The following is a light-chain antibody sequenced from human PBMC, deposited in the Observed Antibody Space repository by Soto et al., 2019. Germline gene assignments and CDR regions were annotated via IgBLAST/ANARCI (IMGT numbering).Light chain of an antibody. CDR2: GAS. CDR1: QSVSSN. CDR3: QQYNNWPIT. Sequence: EILMTQSPATLSVSPGERATLSCRASQSVSSNLAWYQRKPGQAPRLLIYGASTRATGIPARFSGSGSGTEFTLTISSLQSEDFAVYYCQQYNNWPITFGQGTRLEIK. V-gene: IGKV3-15*01. J-gene: IGKJ5*01.